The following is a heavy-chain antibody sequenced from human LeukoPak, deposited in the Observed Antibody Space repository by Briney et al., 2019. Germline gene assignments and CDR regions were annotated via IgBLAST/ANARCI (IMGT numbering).Heavy chain of an antibody. Sequence: GRSLRLSCAASGFTFSSYAMHWVRQAPGKGLEWVAVISYDGSNKYYADSVKGRFTISRDNAKNTLYLQMNSLGAEDTAVYYCARTWELLPDFDYWGQGTLVTVSS. CDR2: ISYDGSNK. V-gene: IGHV3-30-3*01. J-gene: IGHJ4*02. CDR1: GFTFSSYA. CDR3: ARTWELLPDFDY. D-gene: IGHD1-26*01.